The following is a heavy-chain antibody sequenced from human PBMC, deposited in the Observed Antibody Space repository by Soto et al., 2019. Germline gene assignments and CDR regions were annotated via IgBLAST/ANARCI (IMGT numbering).Heavy chain of an antibody. CDR1: GGTFSSYA. Sequence: QVQLVQSGAEVKKPGSSVKVSCKASGGTFSSYAISWVRQAPGQGLEWMGGTIPIFGTANYAQKFQGRVTITADESTSTAYMELSSLRSEDTAVYDCARAYSSNWSGAFDIWGQGTMVTVSS. CDR2: TIPIFGTA. J-gene: IGHJ3*02. D-gene: IGHD6-13*01. CDR3: ARAYSSNWSGAFDI. V-gene: IGHV1-69*01.